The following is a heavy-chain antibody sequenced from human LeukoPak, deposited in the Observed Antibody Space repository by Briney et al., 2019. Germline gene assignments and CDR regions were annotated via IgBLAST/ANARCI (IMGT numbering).Heavy chain of an antibody. CDR3: ARDLSGSNALDY. CDR1: GFTFSNYA. V-gene: IGHV3-64*01. J-gene: IGHJ4*02. Sequence: GGSLRLSCAASGFTFSNYAMHWVRQAPGKGLEYVSTITTNGDRTYYANSVEGRFTISRDNSKNTLYLQMGSLRAEDMAVYYCARDLSGSNALDYWGQGTLVTVSS. CDR2: ITTNGDRT. D-gene: IGHD1-26*01.